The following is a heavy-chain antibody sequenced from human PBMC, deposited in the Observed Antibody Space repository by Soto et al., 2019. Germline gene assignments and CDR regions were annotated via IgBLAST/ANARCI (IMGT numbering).Heavy chain of an antibody. CDR3: ARGESRSGVDVLYK. Sequence: EVQLVESGGGLVKPGGSLRLSCATSGFTLSSHSMNWVRQAPGKGLEWVSSISSTSSFIYYADSVKGRFTISRDNAKDSLTLEMNSLRVEDTAVYYCARGESRSGVDVLYKWGQGTLVTVSS. V-gene: IGHV3-21*06. D-gene: IGHD3-10*01. CDR1: GFTLSSHS. J-gene: IGHJ4*02. CDR2: ISSTSSFI.